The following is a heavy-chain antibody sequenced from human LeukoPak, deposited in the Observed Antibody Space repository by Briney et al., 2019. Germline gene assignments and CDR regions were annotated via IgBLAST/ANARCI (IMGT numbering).Heavy chain of an antibody. D-gene: IGHD6-19*01. CDR2: VSYDGSNK. CDR1: GFTFSNYA. Sequence: GGSLRLSCAASGFTFSNYAIHWVRQAPGKGLEWVAIVSYDGSNKYYADSVKGRFTISRDNSKNTLSLQMNSLRAENTAVYYCARILDSAWGELGYWGQGTLVTVSS. V-gene: IGHV3-30*04. J-gene: IGHJ4*02. CDR3: ARILDSAWGELGY.